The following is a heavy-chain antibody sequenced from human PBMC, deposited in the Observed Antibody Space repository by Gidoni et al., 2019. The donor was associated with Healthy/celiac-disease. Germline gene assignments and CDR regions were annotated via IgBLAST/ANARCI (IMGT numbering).Heavy chain of an antibody. CDR2: MNPNSGNT. D-gene: IGHD3-22*01. CDR1: GYTFTSSD. J-gene: IGHJ4*02. V-gene: IGHV1-8*01. Sequence: QGQLVQSGAEVKKPGASGKVSCKASGYTFTSSDINWVRQATGQGLEWMGWMNPNSGNTGYAQKFQGRVTMTRNTSISTAYMELSSLRSEDTAVYYCASVGLSGYYFDYWGQGTLVTVSS. CDR3: ASVGLSGYYFDY.